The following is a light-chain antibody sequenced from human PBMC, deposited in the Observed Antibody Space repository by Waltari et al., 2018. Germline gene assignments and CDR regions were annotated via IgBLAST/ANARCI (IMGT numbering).Light chain of an antibody. V-gene: IGKV3-11*01. CDR3: QQRSNWPPIT. J-gene: IGKJ5*01. Sequence: EIVLTQSPVTLSLAPGERAPLSCWASQSVGSPLAWYQQKPGQAPRLLLYDAPNRATGVPARFNGSGSGTDFTLTIISLQSEDSAVYYCQQRSNWPPITFGQGTRLEIK. CDR1: QSVGSP. CDR2: DAP.